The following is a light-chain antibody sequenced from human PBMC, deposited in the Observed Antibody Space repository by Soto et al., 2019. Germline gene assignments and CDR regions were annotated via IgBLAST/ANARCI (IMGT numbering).Light chain of an antibody. CDR3: QQSFSTPT. J-gene: IGKJ5*01. CDR1: QRINIY. Sequence: DIQMTQSASSLSTSVGDRFTMTFRASQRINIYLNWYRQKPGKAPELLIYSASNLQSGVPSRFSGSGSGTDFTLTISSLQPEDFATYYCQQSFSTPTFGQGTRLEIK. CDR2: SAS. V-gene: IGKV1-39*01.